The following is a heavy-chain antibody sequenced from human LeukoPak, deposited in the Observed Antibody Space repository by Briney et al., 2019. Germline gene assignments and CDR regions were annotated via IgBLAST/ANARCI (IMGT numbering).Heavy chain of an antibody. CDR2: ISGNGGST. V-gene: IGHV3-23*01. J-gene: IGHJ1*01. CDR1: GITFSNFG. CDR3: ATHRYTSSAYYFLQ. D-gene: IGHD6-13*01. Sequence: GGSLRLSCAASGITFSNFGMSWVRQAPGKGLEWVSGISGNGGSTYYADSVKGRFTISGDNSKNSLYLLMDSLRAEDTAMYYCATHRYTSSAYYFLQWGQGTLVTVSS.